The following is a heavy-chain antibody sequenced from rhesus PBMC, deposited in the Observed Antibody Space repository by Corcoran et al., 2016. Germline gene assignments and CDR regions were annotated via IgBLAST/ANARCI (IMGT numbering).Heavy chain of an antibody. D-gene: IGHD3-16*01. CDR1: GGSLSGYY. Sequence: QVQLQESGPGLVKPSETLSLTFAVSGGSLSGYYWNWLRQPPGKGLDWLGYIGGSSGSTYYNPSLKSRVTISTDTSKNQFSLKLSSVTAADTAVYYCARMGGYYSGSYYSGFDYWGQGVLVTVSS. CDR2: IGGSSGST. CDR3: ARMGGYYSGSYYSGFDY. J-gene: IGHJ4*01. V-gene: IGHV4-165*02.